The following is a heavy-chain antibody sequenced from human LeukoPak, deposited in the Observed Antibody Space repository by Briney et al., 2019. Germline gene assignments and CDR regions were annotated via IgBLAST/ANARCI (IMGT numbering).Heavy chain of an antibody. CDR2: IYVGGKT. CDR1: GFTVTTNY. V-gene: IGHV3-53*01. CDR3: ARGLRGGVVAAFDY. J-gene: IGHJ4*02. D-gene: IGHD2-15*01. Sequence: PGGSLRLSCAASGFTVTTNYMSWVRQAPGKGPEWVSIIYVGGKTYYSDSVKGRFTISRDNSMNTVYLQMNSLRAEDTAVYYCARGLRGGVVAAFDYWGQGTRVTVSS.